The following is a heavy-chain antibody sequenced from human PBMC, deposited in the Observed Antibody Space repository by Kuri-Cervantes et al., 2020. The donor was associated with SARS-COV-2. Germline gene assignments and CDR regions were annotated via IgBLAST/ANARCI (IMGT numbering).Heavy chain of an antibody. J-gene: IGHJ4*02. Sequence: SETLSLTCTVSDGSISDYYWSWIRQPPARGLEWLGYIYYSGVSHYNPSLKSRVTMSVDTSKNQFSLKLSSVTAADTAVYYCARGDGRAARLVYWGQGNLVHVSS. CDR2: IYYSGVS. CDR3: ARGDGRAARLVY. D-gene: IGHD6-6*01. CDR1: DGSISDYY. V-gene: IGHV4-59*12.